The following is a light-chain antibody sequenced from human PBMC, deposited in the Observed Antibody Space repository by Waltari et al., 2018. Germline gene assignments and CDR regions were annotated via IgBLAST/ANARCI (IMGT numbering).Light chain of an antibody. V-gene: IGLV2-11*01. CDR1: SSDVGGYNP. J-gene: IGLJ2*01. CDR2: DVS. Sequence: QSALTQPRSVSGSPGQSVSIPCTGTSSDVGGYNPVSWYQQHPGKAPKFMIYDVSKRPSGVPDRFSGSKSGNTASLTISGLQAEDEADYYCCLYAGSFVLFGGGTKLTVL. CDR3: CLYAGSFVL.